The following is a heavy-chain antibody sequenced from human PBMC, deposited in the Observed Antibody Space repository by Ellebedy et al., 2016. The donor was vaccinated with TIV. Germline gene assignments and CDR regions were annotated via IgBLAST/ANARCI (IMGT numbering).Heavy chain of an antibody. CDR1: GESFSAYY. Sequence: MPSETLSLTCAVYGESFSAYYWSWIRQPPGKGLEWIREINHRGSTNSNPSVQSRVAISVDKSKNQFSLRLNSLTAADTAIYYCAITPRKLHSGGYRGRFDYWGQGTLVTVSS. CDR3: AITPRKLHSGGYRGRFDY. V-gene: IGHV4-34*01. CDR2: INHRGST. D-gene: IGHD3-10*01. J-gene: IGHJ4*02.